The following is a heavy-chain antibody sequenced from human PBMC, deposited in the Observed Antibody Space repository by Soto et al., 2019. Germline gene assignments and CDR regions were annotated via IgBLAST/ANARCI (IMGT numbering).Heavy chain of an antibody. V-gene: IGHV5-51*01. Sequence: PGGSLKISCKGSGYSFISYLVGWVRQMPGKSLEWMGIIYPGDSDTRYSPSFQGQVTISADKSISTAYLQWSSLKASDTAMYYCARLGEVGSYYYYGMDVWGQGTTVTVSS. J-gene: IGHJ6*02. CDR2: IYPGDSDT. CDR3: ARLGEVGSYYYYGMDV. CDR1: GYSFISYL. D-gene: IGHD3-10*01.